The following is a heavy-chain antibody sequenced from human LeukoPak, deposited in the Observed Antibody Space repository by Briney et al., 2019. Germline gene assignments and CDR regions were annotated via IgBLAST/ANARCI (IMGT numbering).Heavy chain of an antibody. V-gene: IGHV1-69*13. Sequence: ASVKVSCKASGGTFTSYAISWVRQAPGQGLEWMGGIIPIFGTANYAQKFQGRVTITADESTSTAYMELSSLRSEDTAVYYCARVRYYYDSSERTNYYYYMDVWGKGTTVTVSS. CDR1: GGTFTSYA. CDR3: ARVRYYYDSSERTNYYYYMDV. CDR2: IIPIFGTA. J-gene: IGHJ6*03. D-gene: IGHD3-22*01.